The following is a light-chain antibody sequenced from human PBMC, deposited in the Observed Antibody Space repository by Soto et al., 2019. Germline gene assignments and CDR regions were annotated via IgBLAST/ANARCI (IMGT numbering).Light chain of an antibody. CDR3: QVRDVWPS. Sequence: IVFTHSPVTLALSPGERAVLSCRASQSVSTSLAWYQHKPGQAPRLFIYDASKRAPGVPARFSGSGSGTDFTLTISSLEPEDFAVYYCQVRDVWPSFGQGTKVDIK. J-gene: IGKJ1*01. CDR2: DAS. CDR1: QSVSTS. V-gene: IGKV3-11*01.